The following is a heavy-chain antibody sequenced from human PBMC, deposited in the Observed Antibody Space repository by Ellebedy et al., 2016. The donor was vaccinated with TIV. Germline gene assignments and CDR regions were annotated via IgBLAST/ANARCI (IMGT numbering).Heavy chain of an antibody. CDR3: ARDVRAAVESYYYGMDV. CDR1: GFTFSPYA. Sequence: PGGSLRLSCAASGFTFSPYAMAWVRQAPGKGLEWVSGFSDSTYYADSVKGRFTISRDNSENTVYLQMNSLRAEDTAVYYCARDVRAAVESYYYGMDVWGQGTTVTVSS. CDR2: FSDST. J-gene: IGHJ6*02. D-gene: IGHD6-19*01. V-gene: IGHV3-23*01.